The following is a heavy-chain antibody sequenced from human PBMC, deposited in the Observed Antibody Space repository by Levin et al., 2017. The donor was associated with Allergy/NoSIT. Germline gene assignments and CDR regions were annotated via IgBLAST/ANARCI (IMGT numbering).Heavy chain of an antibody. J-gene: IGHJ6*03. CDR3: AGRSSSWYSGYYYYMDV. D-gene: IGHD6-13*01. Sequence: SVKVSCKASGGTFSSYAISWVRQAPGQGLEWMGGIIPIFGTANYAQKFQGRVTITADKSTSTAYMELSSLRSEDTAVYYCAGRSSSWYSGYYYYMDVWGKGTTVTVSS. CDR1: GGTFSSYA. CDR2: IIPIFGTA. V-gene: IGHV1-69*06.